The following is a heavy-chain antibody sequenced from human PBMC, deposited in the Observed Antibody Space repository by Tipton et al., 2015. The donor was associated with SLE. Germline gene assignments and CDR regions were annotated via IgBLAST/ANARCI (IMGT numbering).Heavy chain of an antibody. D-gene: IGHD1-26*01. CDR2: AYHNGTT. CDR3: ARWGGSSQNAAYDY. CDR1: GGSISSHY. Sequence: TLSLTCTVSGGSISSHYWNWIRQPPGKGLEWIGYAYHNGTTNYNPSLKSRVTMSVDTSKNQFSLKLSSVTAADTAMYYCARWGGSSQNAAYDYWGQGALVPVSS. V-gene: IGHV4-59*11. J-gene: IGHJ4*02.